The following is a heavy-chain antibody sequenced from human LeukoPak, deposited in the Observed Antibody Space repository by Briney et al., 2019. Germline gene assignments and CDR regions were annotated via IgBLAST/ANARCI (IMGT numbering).Heavy chain of an antibody. V-gene: IGHV6-1*01. J-gene: IGHJ4*02. Sequence: SQTLSLTCAISGDSVSSNSAVWNWIRQSPSRGLEWLGRTYYRSKWSDDYALSVNGRITVSPDTSKNQFSLQLNSMTPDDTAVYYCARGGAAAGFDYWGQGTLVTVSS. CDR2: TYYRSKWSD. CDR1: GDSVSSNSAV. D-gene: IGHD6-13*01. CDR3: ARGGAAAGFDY.